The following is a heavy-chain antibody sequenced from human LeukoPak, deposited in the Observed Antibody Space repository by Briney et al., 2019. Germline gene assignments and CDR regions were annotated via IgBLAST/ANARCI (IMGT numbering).Heavy chain of an antibody. Sequence: GSLRLSCAASGFTFSSYWMSWVRQAPGKGLEGAANIKEDGTHKYYVGSVRGRFTISRDNAKNSLYLQMNSLRAEDTAIYYCAREARGTRAAFDVWGQGTMVTVFS. CDR2: IKEDGTHK. CDR3: AREARGTRAAFDV. D-gene: IGHD2-8*01. V-gene: IGHV3-7*01. J-gene: IGHJ3*01. CDR1: GFTFSSYW.